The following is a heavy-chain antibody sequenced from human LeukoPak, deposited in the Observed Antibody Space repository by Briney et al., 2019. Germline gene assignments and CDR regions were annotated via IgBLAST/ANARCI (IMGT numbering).Heavy chain of an antibody. V-gene: IGHV4-30-2*01. Sequence: PSQTLSLTCAVSGGSISSGGYSWSWIRQPPGKGLEWIGYIYHSGSTYYNPSLKSRVTISVDRSKNQFSLKLSSVTAADTAVYYCARVGGDRIYYYGMDVWGQGTTVTVSS. J-gene: IGHJ6*02. D-gene: IGHD3-10*01. CDR1: GGSISSGGYS. CDR2: IYHSGST. CDR3: ARVGGDRIYYYGMDV.